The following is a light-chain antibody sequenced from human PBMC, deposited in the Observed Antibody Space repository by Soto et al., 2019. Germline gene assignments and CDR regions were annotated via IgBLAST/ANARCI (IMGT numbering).Light chain of an antibody. CDR2: NNN. J-gene: IGLJ1*01. CDR1: SSNIGSSS. Sequence: QSVLTQPPSASGTPGQRVTISCSGSSSNIGSSSVNWYQQLPGTAPKLLIYNNNQWPSGVPDRFSGSESGTSASLAISGLQSEDEADYYCAAWDVTLNGLYVFGTGTKVTVL. CDR3: AAWDVTLNGLYV. V-gene: IGLV1-44*01.